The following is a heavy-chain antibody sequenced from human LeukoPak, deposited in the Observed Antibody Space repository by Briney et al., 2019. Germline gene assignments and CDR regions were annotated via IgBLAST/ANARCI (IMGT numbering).Heavy chain of an antibody. D-gene: IGHD2-2*01. Sequence: GGSLRLSCAASGFTFSDYYMSWIRQAPGKGLEWVSYISSSGSTTYYADSVKGRFTISRDNSKNTLYLQMNSLRAEDTAVYYCAKSMIVGCSSTSCYGEIDYWGQGTLVTVSS. CDR1: GFTFSDYY. J-gene: IGHJ4*02. CDR2: ISSSGSTT. CDR3: AKSMIVGCSSTSCYGEIDY. V-gene: IGHV3-11*01.